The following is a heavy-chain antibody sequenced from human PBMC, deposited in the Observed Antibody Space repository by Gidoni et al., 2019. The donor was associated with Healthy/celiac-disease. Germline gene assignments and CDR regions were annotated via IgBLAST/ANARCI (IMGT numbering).Heavy chain of an antibody. CDR3: ARDLPYCSGGSCYYYYGMDV. CDR1: GYTFTGYY. CDR2: INPNSGGT. V-gene: IGHV1-2*04. J-gene: IGHJ6*02. D-gene: IGHD2-15*01. Sequence: QVQLVQSGAEVKKPGASVTVSCKASGYTFTGYYMHWVRQAPGQGLEWMGWINPNSGGTNYAQKFQGWVTMTRDTSISTAYMELSRLRSDDTAVYYCARDLPYCSGGSCYYYYGMDVWGQGTTVTVSS.